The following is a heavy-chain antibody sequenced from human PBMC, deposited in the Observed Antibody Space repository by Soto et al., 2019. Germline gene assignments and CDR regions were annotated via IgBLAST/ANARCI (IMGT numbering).Heavy chain of an antibody. J-gene: IGHJ6*02. D-gene: IGHD6-6*01. CDR3: ARVSIGSSSFGWYYYYGMDV. Sequence: SETLSLTCTVSGGSISSYYWSWIRQPPGKGLEWIGYIYYSGSTNYNPSLKSRVTISVDTSKNQFSLKLSSVTAADTAVYYCARVSIGSSSFGWYYYYGMDVWGQGTTVTVSS. V-gene: IGHV4-59*01. CDR1: GGSISSYY. CDR2: IYYSGST.